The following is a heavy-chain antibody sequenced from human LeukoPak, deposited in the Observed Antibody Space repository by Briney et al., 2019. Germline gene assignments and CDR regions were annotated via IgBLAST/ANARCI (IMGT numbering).Heavy chain of an antibody. D-gene: IGHD6-13*01. CDR2: MNPNSGNT. CDR1: GYTFTSYD. J-gene: IGHJ4*02. Sequence: ASVKVSCKASGYTFTSYDINWVRQATGQGLEWMGLMNPNSGNTGYAQKFQGRVTMTRNTSISTAYMELSSLRSEDTAVYYCARSIAAAGTIFYWGQGTLVTVSS. V-gene: IGHV1-8*01. CDR3: ARSIAAAGTIFY.